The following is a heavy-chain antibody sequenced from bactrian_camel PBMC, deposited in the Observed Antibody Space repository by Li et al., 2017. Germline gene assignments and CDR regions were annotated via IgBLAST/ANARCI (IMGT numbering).Heavy chain of an antibody. D-gene: IGHD1*01. J-gene: IGHJ4*01. CDR2: ADADRGT. CDR3: AAAVGHASDGCLSGSRSTYNY. CDR1: GATYSRRC. Sequence: QVQLVESGGGSVQAGGSLILSCTFSGATYSRRCMAWFRQVPGKGREAVAAADADRGTIYGDFVEGRFTIDRDNARNILYLRMHDLKPEDTAMYYCAAAVGHASDGCLSGSRSTYNYWGQGTQVTVS. V-gene: IGHV3S9*01.